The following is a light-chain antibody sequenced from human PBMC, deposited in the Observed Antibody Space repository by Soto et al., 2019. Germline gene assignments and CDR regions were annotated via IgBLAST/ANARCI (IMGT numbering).Light chain of an antibody. CDR1: QSINTN. Sequence: IVMTQSPATLSVSPGERATLSCRASQSINTNLAWFQQKPGRAPRLLIFGASTRATDIPARFSGSGSGTEFTLTISTLQSEDFAVYYCQHYNDRPPWTFGQGTKVEIK. CDR2: GAS. J-gene: IGKJ1*01. CDR3: QHYNDRPPWT. V-gene: IGKV3-15*01.